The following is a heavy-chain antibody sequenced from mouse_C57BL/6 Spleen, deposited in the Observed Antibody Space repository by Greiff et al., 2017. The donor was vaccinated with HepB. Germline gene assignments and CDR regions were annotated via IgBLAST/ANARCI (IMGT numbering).Heavy chain of an antibody. V-gene: IGHV5-12*01. CDR2: ISNGGGST. D-gene: IGHD2-4*01. Sequence: EVKLMESGGGLVQPGGSLKLSCAASGFTFSDYYMYWVRQTPEKRLEWVAYISNGGGSTYYPDTVKGRFTISRDNAKNTLYLQMSRLKSEDTAMYYCARRGGDYDGSFAYWGQGTLVTVSA. CDR1: GFTFSDYY. CDR3: ARRGGDYDGSFAY. J-gene: IGHJ3*01.